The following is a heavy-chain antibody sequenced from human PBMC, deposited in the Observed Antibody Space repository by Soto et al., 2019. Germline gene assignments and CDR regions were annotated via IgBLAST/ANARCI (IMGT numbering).Heavy chain of an antibody. CDR2: IFYLSTT. Sequence: SETLSLTCTVSGASVKTGGYYWTWIRQFPGKGLEWMGYIFYLSTTYYNPSLASRIAMSLDTSKNQFSLKLSSVTAADTAVYYCARDSASYCSSTSCKDYYYYMDVWGKGTTVTVSS. J-gene: IGHJ6*03. V-gene: IGHV4-31*03. CDR1: GASVKTGGYY. D-gene: IGHD2-2*01. CDR3: ARDSASYCSSTSCKDYYYYMDV.